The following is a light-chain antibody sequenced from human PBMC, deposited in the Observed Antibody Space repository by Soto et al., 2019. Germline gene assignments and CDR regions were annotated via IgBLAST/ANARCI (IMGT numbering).Light chain of an antibody. V-gene: IGLV2-23*03. CDR2: EGS. Sequence: QSALTQPASVSGSPGQSITISWTGTSSDVGRYNLVSWYQQHPGKAPKLMIYEGSKRPSGVSNRFSGSKSGNTASLTISGLQAEDEADYYCCSYAGSSTFGVFGGGTKLTVL. J-gene: IGLJ2*01. CDR3: CSYAGSSTFGV. CDR1: SSDVGRYNL.